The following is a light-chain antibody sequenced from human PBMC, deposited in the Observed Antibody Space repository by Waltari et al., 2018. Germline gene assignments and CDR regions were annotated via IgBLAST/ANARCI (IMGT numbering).Light chain of an antibody. J-gene: IGLJ3*02. V-gene: IGLV1-40*01. CDR3: QSYDSSLRGWV. CDR2: ASI. CDR1: SSNFGAGHD. Sequence: QSVLPQPPSVSGAPGQRVTISCTASSSNFGAGHDDHWYQQLPGTAAKLLIYASINRPSGVPGRFAGSKSGTSASLAITALQAEEEADYYCQSYDSSLRGWVFGGGTKLTVL.